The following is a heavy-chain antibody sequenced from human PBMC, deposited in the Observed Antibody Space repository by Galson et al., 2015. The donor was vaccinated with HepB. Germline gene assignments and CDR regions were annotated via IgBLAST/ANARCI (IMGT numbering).Heavy chain of an antibody. V-gene: IGHV3-11*05. D-gene: IGHD4-23*01. Sequence: SLRLSCAASGFIFSDYYMTWIRQAPGKGPEWVSCISSSGGYTKYADSVKGRFTISRDSVKNSVYLQMNSLRVEDTAVYYCARDRTTVVDVWGQGTTVTVSS. CDR3: ARDRTTVVDV. J-gene: IGHJ6*02. CDR2: ISSSGGYT. CDR1: GFIFSDYY.